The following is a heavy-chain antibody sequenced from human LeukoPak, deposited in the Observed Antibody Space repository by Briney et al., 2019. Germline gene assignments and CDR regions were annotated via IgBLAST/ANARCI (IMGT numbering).Heavy chain of an antibody. CDR2: IIPILGIA. V-gene: IGHV1-69*04. J-gene: IGHJ6*02. D-gene: IGHD2-2*01. CDR1: GGTFSSYA. CDR3: ARDRSTSAYYYYGMDV. Sequence: SVKVSCKASGGTFSSYAISWVRQAPGQGLEWMGRIIPILGIANYAQKFQGRVTITADKSTSTAYMELSSLRSEDTAVYYCARDRSTSAYYYYGMDVWGQGTTVTVSS.